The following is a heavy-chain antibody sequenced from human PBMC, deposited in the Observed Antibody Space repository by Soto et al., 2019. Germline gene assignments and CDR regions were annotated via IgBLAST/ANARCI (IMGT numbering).Heavy chain of an antibody. Sequence: QLQLQESGSGLVKPSQTLSLTCAVSGGSISSGGYSWSWIRQPPGKGLEWIGYIYHSGSTYYNPSLKSRVTISADRSKNQFSLKLSSVTAADTAVYYCAGRLFDGAFDIWGQGTMVTVSS. CDR3: AGRLFDGAFDI. J-gene: IGHJ3*02. V-gene: IGHV4-30-2*01. CDR1: GGSISSGGYS. D-gene: IGHD1-26*01. CDR2: IYHSGST.